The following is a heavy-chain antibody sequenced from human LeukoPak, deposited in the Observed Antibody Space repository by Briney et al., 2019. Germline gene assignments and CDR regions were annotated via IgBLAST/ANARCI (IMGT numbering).Heavy chain of an antibody. V-gene: IGHV3-21*01. CDR1: GFTFDDYA. CDR3: ARGLGLSYSSSWIFDY. CDR2: ISSSGSYI. J-gene: IGHJ4*02. Sequence: PGGSLRLSCATSGFTFDDYAMHWVRQAPGKGLEWVSSISSSGSYIYFADSVKGRFTISRDLAKNSLYLQMNSLRAEDTAVYYCARGLGLSYSSSWIFDYWGQGSLVTVSS. D-gene: IGHD6-13*01.